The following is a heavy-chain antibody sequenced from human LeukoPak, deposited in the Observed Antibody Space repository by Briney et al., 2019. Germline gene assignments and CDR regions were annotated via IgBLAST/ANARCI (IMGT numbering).Heavy chain of an antibody. CDR2: IYYSGST. J-gene: IGHJ6*03. D-gene: IGHD6-13*01. V-gene: IGHV4-30-4*07. Sequence: SETLSLTCAVSGGSISSGGYSWSWIRQPPGKGLEWIGNIYYSGSTYYNPSLKSRLTISVDTSKNQFSLKLSSVTAADTALYYCARSSSWYYFYMDVWGKGTTVTVSS. CDR3: ARSSSWYYFYMDV. CDR1: GGSISSGGYS.